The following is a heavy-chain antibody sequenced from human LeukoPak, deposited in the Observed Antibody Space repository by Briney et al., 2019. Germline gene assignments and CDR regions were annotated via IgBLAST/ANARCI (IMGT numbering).Heavy chain of an antibody. Sequence: ASVKVSCKASGYTFTSYGISWVRQAPGQGLEWMGWISAYNGNTNYAQKLQGRVTMTTDTSTSTAYMELRSLRSDDTAVYYCARARSTGDGDYEQGYWGQGTLVTVSS. D-gene: IGHD4-17*01. CDR1: GYTFTSYG. CDR2: ISAYNGNT. V-gene: IGHV1-18*01. J-gene: IGHJ4*02. CDR3: ARARSTGDGDYEQGY.